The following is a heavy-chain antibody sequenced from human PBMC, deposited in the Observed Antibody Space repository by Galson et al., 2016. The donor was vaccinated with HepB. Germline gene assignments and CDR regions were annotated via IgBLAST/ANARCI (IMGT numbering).Heavy chain of an antibody. CDR1: GYTFTTYT. CDR2: INTGNGKT. J-gene: IGHJ4*02. V-gene: IGHV1-3*04. Sequence: SVKVSCKASGYTFTTYTLHWVRQDPGQRLEWMGWINTGNGKTKYSQKFQGRVTLTRDTSANTAYLELSSLRSEDTAVYYCARTLYGDHIDYWGQGTLVTVSS. CDR3: ARTLYGDHIDY. D-gene: IGHD4-17*01.